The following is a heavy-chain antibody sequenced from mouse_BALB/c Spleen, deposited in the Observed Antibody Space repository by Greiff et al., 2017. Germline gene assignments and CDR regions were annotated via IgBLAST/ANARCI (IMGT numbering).Heavy chain of an antibody. V-gene: IGHV3-2*02. CDR3: ARGGYGNYDY. CDR1: GYSITSDYA. Sequence: EVKLQESGPGLVKPSQSLSLTCTVTGYSITSDYAWNWIRQFPGNKLEWMGYISYSGSTSYNPSLKSRISITRDTSKNQFFLQLNSVTTEDTATYYCARGGYGNYDYWGQGTTLTVSS. CDR2: ISYSGST. D-gene: IGHD2-10*02. J-gene: IGHJ2*01.